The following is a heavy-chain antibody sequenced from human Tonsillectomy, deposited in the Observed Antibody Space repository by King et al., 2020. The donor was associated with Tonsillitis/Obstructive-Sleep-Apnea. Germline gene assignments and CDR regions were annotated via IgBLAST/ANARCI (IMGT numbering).Heavy chain of an antibody. Sequence: QVQLQQWGAGLLKPSETLSLTCAVYGGSFSGYYWSWIRQPPGKGLEWIGEISHSGSTNYNPSLKSRVTISVDTSRNQFSLRLTSITAADTAVYYCAKGGLAHDAFDLWGQGTMVTVSS. J-gene: IGHJ3*01. CDR1: GGSFSGYY. CDR3: AKGGLAHDAFDL. V-gene: IGHV4-34*01. CDR2: ISHSGST.